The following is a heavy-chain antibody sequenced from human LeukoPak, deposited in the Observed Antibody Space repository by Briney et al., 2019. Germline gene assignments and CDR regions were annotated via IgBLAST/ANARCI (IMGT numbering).Heavy chain of an antibody. V-gene: IGHV3-30*18. CDR2: ISYDGYNE. J-gene: IGHJ4*02. CDR1: GFTFNNYA. Sequence: PGGSLRLSCAASGFTFNNYAMHWVRQSPGRGLEWLAFISYDGYNEDYADSVRGRFSISGDNSKNTLYLQMSSLRPEDTAVYYCAKPKFSVLWFFDYWGQGSLVTVSS. D-gene: IGHD3-9*01. CDR3: AKPKFSVLWFFDY.